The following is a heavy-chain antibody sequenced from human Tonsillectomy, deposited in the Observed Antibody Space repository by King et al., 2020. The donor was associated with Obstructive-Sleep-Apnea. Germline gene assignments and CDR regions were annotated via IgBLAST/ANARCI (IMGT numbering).Heavy chain of an antibody. CDR1: GGSISSGGYS. Sequence: LQLQESGSGLVKPSQTLSLTCAVSGGSISSGGYSWSWIRQPPGKGLEWIGYIYHSGSTYYNPSLKSRVTISVDRSKNQFSLKLSSVTAADTAVYYCARANMVRGVIGYYYGMDVWGQGTTVTVSS. CDR3: ARANMVRGVIGYYYGMDV. V-gene: IGHV4-30-2*01. CDR2: IYHSGST. J-gene: IGHJ6*02. D-gene: IGHD3-10*01.